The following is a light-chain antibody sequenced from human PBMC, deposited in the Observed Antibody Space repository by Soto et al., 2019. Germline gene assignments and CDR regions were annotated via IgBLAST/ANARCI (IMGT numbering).Light chain of an antibody. J-gene: IGKJ1*01. V-gene: IGKV3-20*01. CDR1: QSVSVSY. Sequence: EIVLTQSPGTLSLSPGERATLSSRASQSVSVSYLAWYQQKLGQAPRLLIYEASSRATGIPDRFSGSGSGTDFTLTISRLEPEDFAVYYCQQYDGSPPWTFGQGTKVEIK. CDR2: EAS. CDR3: QQYDGSPPWT.